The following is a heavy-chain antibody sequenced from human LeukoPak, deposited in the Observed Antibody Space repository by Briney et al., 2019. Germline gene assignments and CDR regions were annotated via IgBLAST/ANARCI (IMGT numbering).Heavy chain of an antibody. CDR3: ARRRYGYYFDY. CDR1: GGSISSSNW. V-gene: IGHV4-4*02. CDR2: IYHSGST. J-gene: IGHJ4*02. D-gene: IGHD3-10*01. Sequence: SGTLSLTCAVSGGSISSSNWWSWVRQPPGKGLEWIGEIYHSGSTNYNPSLKSRVTISVDTSKNQLSLKLSSVTAADTAVYYCARRRYGYYFDYWGQGTLVTVSS.